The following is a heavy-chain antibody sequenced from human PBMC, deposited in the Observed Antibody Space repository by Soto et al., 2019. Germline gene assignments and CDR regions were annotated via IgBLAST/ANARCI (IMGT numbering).Heavy chain of an antibody. CDR1: GGSISSSSDY. CDR3: ARQESDIVLMVYAIPLSFDY. J-gene: IGHJ4*02. CDR2: IYYSGST. D-gene: IGHD2-8*01. V-gene: IGHV4-39*01. Sequence: PSETLSLNCTVSGGSISSSSDYWGWIRQPTGKGLEWIGSIYYSGSTYYTPSLKSRVTISVHTSKNQLSMKLSSVTAADTAVYYCARQESDIVLMVYAIPLSFDYWGQGTLVTVSS.